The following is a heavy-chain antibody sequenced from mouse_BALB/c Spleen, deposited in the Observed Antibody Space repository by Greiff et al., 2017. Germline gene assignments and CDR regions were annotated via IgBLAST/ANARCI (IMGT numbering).Heavy chain of an antibody. J-gene: IGHJ4*01. D-gene: IGHD2-3*01. Sequence: EVKLVESGGGLVKPGGSLKLSCAASGFTFSSYTMSWVRQTPEKRLEWVATISSGGSYTYYPDSVKGRFTISRDNAKNTLYLQMSSLKSEDTAMYYCTREGLLGAMDYWGQGTSVTVSS. CDR3: TREGLLGAMDY. CDR1: GFTFSSYT. V-gene: IGHV5-6-4*01. CDR2: ISSGGSYT.